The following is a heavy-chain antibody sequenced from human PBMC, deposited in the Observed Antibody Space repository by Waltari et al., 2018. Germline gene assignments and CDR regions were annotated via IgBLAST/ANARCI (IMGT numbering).Heavy chain of an antibody. Sequence: YYIHWVRQAPGQGLEGVGGLNPDMGTTNYARKFQGRVTMTSDSSISTAYLEVNRLNSDDTAIYYCARNSLSVAFDIWGQGTLVTVSS. V-gene: IGHV1-2*02. J-gene: IGHJ3*02. CDR2: LNPDMGTT. D-gene: IGHD2-15*01. CDR1: YY. CDR3: ARNSLSVAFDI.